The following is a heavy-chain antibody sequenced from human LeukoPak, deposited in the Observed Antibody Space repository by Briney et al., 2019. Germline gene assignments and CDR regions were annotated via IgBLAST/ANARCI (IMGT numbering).Heavy chain of an antibody. J-gene: IGHJ4*02. D-gene: IGHD6-19*01. V-gene: IGHV3-9*03. CDR2: ISWNSGSI. Sequence: GRSLRLSCAASGFTFDDYAMHWVRQAPGKVLEWVSGISWNSGSIGYADSVKGRFTISRDNAKNSLYLQMNSLRAEDMALYYCAKDQIAVAGTRGFDYWGQGTLVTVSS. CDR1: GFTFDDYA. CDR3: AKDQIAVAGTRGFDY.